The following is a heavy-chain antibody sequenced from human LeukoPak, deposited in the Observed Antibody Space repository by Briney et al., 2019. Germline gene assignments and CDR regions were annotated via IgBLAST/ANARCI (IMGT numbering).Heavy chain of an antibody. J-gene: IGHJ5*01. V-gene: IGHV1-2*02. CDR1: GYTFTGYY. CDR3: ARGTIFGVVIIGNWFDS. CDR2: INPNSGGT. D-gene: IGHD3-3*01. Sequence: GASVKVSCKASGYTFTGYYMHWVRQAPGQGLEWMGWINPNSGGTNYAQKFQGRVTMTRDTSISTAYMELSRLRSDDTAVYYCARGTIFGVVIIGNWFDSWGQGTLVTVSS.